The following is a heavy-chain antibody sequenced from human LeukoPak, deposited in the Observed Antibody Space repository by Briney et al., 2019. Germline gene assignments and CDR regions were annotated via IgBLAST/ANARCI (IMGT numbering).Heavy chain of an antibody. CDR3: ARDFYDFWSGYLPSGMDV. V-gene: IGHV1-69*04. J-gene: IGHJ6*02. Sequence: SVKVSCKASGGTFSSYAISWVRQAPGQGLEWMGRIIPILGIANYAQKFQGRVTITADKSTSTAYMELSSLRSEDTAVYYCARDFYDFWSGYLPSGMDVWGQGTTVTVSS. CDR1: GGTFSSYA. D-gene: IGHD3-3*01. CDR2: IIPILGIA.